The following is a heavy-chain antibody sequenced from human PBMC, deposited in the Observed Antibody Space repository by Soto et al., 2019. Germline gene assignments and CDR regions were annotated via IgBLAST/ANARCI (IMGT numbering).Heavy chain of an antibody. V-gene: IGHV4-4*02. D-gene: IGHD3-16*01. CDR3: VRNAYYSLDV. CDR2: VYHSGAT. Sequence: QVQLQESGPGLVRPSGTLSLTCAVSGDSIIGTGWWSWVRQSPGKGLDWIGEVYHSGATNYNPSLKSRVTISVDTSRNQFSLNLGSVPAADTAVYYCVRNAYYSLDVWGKGTTVTVSP. CDR1: GDSIIGTGW. J-gene: IGHJ6*01.